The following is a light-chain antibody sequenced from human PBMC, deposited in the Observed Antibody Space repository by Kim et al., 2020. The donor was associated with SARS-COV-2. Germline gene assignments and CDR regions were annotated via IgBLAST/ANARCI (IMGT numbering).Light chain of an antibody. V-gene: IGLV3-19*01. J-gene: IGLJ3*02. Sequence: ALVQPVIITCRRDSISSYYSSWYQQKPAQAPLLVIYYKNNRPSGITARFSGSCSGNTASLSTTGAQQEDEAAYFCCPPHSSGNNLVFGGGTQLTVL. CDR2: YKN. CDR3: CPPHSSGNNLV. CDR1: SISSYY.